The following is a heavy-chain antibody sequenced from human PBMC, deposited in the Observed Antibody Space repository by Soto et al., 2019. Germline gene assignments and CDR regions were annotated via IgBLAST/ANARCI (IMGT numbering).Heavy chain of an antibody. Sequence: GASVKVSCKASGYTFTSYGISWVRQAPGQGLEWMGWISAYNGNTNYAQKFQGRVTMTEDTSTDTAYMELSSLRSEDTTVYYCATLTYYYDSSGYRSIAFDIWGQGTMVTVSS. CDR2: ISAYNGNT. CDR1: GYTFTSYG. V-gene: IGHV1-18*01. D-gene: IGHD3-22*01. CDR3: ATLTYYYDSSGYRSIAFDI. J-gene: IGHJ3*02.